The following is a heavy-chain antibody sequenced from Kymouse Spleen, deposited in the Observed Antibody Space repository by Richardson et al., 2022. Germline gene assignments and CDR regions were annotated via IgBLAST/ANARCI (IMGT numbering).Heavy chain of an antibody. CDR1: GFTFSGSA. V-gene: IGHV3-73*02. CDR2: IRSKANSYAT. CDR3: TRLCSSTSCSQAFDI. J-gene: IGHJ3*02. D-gene: IGHD2-2*02. Sequence: EVQLVESGGGLVQPGGSLKLSCAASGFTFSGSAMHWVRQASGKGLEWVGRIRSKANSYATAYAASVKGRFTISRDDSKNTAYLQMNSLKTEDTAVYYCTRLCSSTSCSQAFDIWGQGTMVTVSS.